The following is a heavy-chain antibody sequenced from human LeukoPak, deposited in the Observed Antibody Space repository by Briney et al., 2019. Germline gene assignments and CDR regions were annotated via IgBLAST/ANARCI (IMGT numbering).Heavy chain of an antibody. CDR3: TREIPYYYDSSGLPPFDY. J-gene: IGHJ4*02. V-gene: IGHV3-49*03. CDR1: GFTFGDYA. Sequence: GGSLRLSCTASGFTFGDYAVSWFRQAPGKGLEWVGFIRSKAYGGTTEYAASVKGRFTISRDDSKSIAYLQMNSLKTEDTAVYYCTREIPYYYDSSGLPPFDYWGQGTLVTVSS. D-gene: IGHD3-22*01. CDR2: IRSKAYGGTT.